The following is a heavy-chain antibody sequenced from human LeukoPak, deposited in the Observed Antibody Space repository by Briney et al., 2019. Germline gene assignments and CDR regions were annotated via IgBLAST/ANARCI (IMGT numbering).Heavy chain of an antibody. D-gene: IGHD2-15*01. Sequence: SSETLSLTCTVSGGSISSGSYYWSWIRQPAGKGLEWIGRIYTSGSTNYNPSLKSRVTISVDTSKNQFSLKLSSVTAADTAVYYCAIRLRMVDYWGQGTLVTVSS. CDR1: GGSISSGSYY. CDR2: IYTSGST. CDR3: AIRLRMVDY. V-gene: IGHV4-61*02. J-gene: IGHJ4*02.